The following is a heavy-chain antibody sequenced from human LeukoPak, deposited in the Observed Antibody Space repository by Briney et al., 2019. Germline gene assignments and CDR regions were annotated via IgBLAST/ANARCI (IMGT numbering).Heavy chain of an antibody. J-gene: IGHJ2*01. CDR1: GYRTTNYW. Sequence: GESLKMSCKASGYRTTNYWIGWVRQMPGKGLEWMGIIYPGDSNTRYSPSFQGQVTISVDKSINTAYVQWSSLKPSDTAMYYCARRVVNNRNWYFNLWGRGTLVTVSS. V-gene: IGHV5-51*01. D-gene: IGHD4-23*01. CDR3: ARRVVNNRNWYFNL. CDR2: IYPGDSNT.